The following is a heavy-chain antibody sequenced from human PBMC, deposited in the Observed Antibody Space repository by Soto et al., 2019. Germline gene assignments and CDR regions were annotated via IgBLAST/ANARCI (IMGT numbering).Heavy chain of an antibody. CDR2: INPNSGGT. Sequence: ASVKVSCKASGYTFTGYYMHWVRQAPGQGLEWMGWINPNSGGTNYAQKFQGWVTMTRDTSISTAYMELSRLRSDDTAVYYCARYGSYSSSWYYFDYWGQGTLVTVSS. CDR1: GYTFTGYY. V-gene: IGHV1-2*04. J-gene: IGHJ4*02. CDR3: ARYGSYSSSWYYFDY. D-gene: IGHD6-13*01.